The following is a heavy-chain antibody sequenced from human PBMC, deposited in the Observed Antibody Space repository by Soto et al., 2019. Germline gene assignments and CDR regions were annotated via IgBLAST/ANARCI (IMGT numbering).Heavy chain of an antibody. CDR1: GFTFSSYA. V-gene: IGHV3-23*01. Sequence: GGSLRLSCAASGFTFSSYAMSWVRQAPGKGLEWVSAISGSGGSTYYADSVKGRFTISRDNSKNTLYLQMNSLRAEDTAVYYCAKDGSSWPGYYMDVWGKGTTVTVSS. J-gene: IGHJ6*03. CDR3: AKDGSSWPGYYMDV. CDR2: ISGSGGST. D-gene: IGHD6-13*01.